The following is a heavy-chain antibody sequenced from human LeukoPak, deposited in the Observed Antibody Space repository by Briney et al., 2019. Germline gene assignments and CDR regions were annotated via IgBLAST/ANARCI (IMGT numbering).Heavy chain of an antibody. CDR2: IRYDGSNK. V-gene: IGHV3-30*02. CDR3: AKDANLYYYDSSGYLGY. D-gene: IGHD3-22*01. J-gene: IGHJ4*02. CDR1: GFTFSSYG. Sequence: GGSLRLSCAASGFTFSSYGMHWVRQAPGKGLEWVAFIRYDGSNKYYADSVKGRFTISRDNSKNTLYLQMNSLRAEDTAVYYCAKDANLYYYDSSGYLGYWGQGTLVTVSS.